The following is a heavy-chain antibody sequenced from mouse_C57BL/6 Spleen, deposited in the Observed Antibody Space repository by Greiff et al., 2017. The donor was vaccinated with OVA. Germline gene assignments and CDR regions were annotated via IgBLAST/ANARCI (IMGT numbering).Heavy chain of an antibody. D-gene: IGHD1-1*01. CDR1: GYAFSSSW. CDR2: IYPGDGDT. CDR3: ASSSYYYGSTSFAY. Sequence: VKLMESGPELVKPGASVKISCKASGYAFSSSWMNWVKQRPGKGLEWIGRIYPGDGDTNYNGKFKGKATLTADKSSSTAYMQLSSLTSEDSAVYFCASSSYYYGSTSFAYWGQGTLVTVSA. J-gene: IGHJ3*01. V-gene: IGHV1-82*01.